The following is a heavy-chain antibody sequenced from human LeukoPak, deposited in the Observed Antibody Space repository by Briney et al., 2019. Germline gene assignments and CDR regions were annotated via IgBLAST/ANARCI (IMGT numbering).Heavy chain of an antibody. CDR1: GFAFSSYG. CDR3: AKAQLAYYYDSSGYYILDY. Sequence: GGSLRLSCAASGFAFSSYGMHWVRQAPGKGLEWVASIWDDGSNKYYADSVKGRFTISRDNSKNTLYLQMNSLRAEDTAVYYCAKAQLAYYYDSSGYYILDYWGQGTLVTVSS. J-gene: IGHJ4*02. V-gene: IGHV3-30*02. D-gene: IGHD3-22*01. CDR2: IWDDGSNK.